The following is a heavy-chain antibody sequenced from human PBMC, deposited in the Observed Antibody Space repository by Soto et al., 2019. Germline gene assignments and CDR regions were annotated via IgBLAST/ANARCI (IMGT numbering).Heavy chain of an antibody. CDR2: ISGSGGST. D-gene: IGHD5-12*01. Sequence: GGSVRLSCAASGFTFSSYAMSWVRQAPGKGLEWVSAISGSGGSTYYADSVKGRFTISRDNSKNTLYLQMNSLRAEDTAVYYCAGYSGYDLRFDPWGQGTLVTVSS. V-gene: IGHV3-23*01. CDR3: AGYSGYDLRFDP. J-gene: IGHJ5*02. CDR1: GFTFSSYA.